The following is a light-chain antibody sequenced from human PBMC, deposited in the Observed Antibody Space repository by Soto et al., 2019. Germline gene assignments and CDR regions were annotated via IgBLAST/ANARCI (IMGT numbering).Light chain of an antibody. V-gene: IGKV3-20*01. CDR3: QQYGSSPWT. J-gene: IGKJ1*01. CDR2: GAS. CDR1: QSVSSSY. Sequence: EIVLTQSPGTLSLSPGERATLSCRASQSVSSSYLAWYQQKPGQAPRLLIDGASSRATGIPDRFSCSGYGTDFPLTIRCLEPEDFAVYYCQQYGSSPWTVGQGTKVEIK.